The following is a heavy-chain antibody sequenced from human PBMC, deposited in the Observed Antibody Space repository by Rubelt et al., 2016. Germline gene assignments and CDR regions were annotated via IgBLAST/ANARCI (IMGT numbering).Heavy chain of an antibody. CDR2: IGGSGGST. Sequence: GGGLVQPGGSLRLSSAASGFTFSSYAMSWVRQAPGKGLEWVSAIGGSGGSTYYAESVKGRFTISRGNAKNSLYLQMNSLRAGDTALYYCAKDMADTVTNHCCDYWGQGTLVTDSS. D-gene: IGHD4-11*01. J-gene: IGHJ4*02. CDR3: AKDMADTVTNHCCDY. V-gene: IGHV3-23*01. CDR1: GFTFSSYA.